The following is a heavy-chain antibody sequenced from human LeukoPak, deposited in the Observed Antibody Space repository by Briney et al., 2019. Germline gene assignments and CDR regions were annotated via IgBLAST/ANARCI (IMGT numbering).Heavy chain of an antibody. CDR2: IYTSGST. D-gene: IGHD3-3*01. CDR1: GGSISCGSYY. CDR3: ARDLGFTYYDFWSGYFMGDAFDI. J-gene: IGHJ3*02. Sequence: SETLSLTCTVSGGSISCGSYYWSWIRQPAGKGLEWIGRIYTSGSTNYNPSLKSRVTISVDTSKNQFSLKLSSATAADTAVYYCARDLGFTYYDFWSGYFMGDAFDIWGQGTMVTVSS. V-gene: IGHV4-61*02.